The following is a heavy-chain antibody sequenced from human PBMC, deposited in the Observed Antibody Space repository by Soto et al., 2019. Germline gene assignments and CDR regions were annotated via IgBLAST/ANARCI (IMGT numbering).Heavy chain of an antibody. CDR1: GGSISSYY. Sequence: SETLSLTCTVSGGSISSYYWSWIRQPPGKGLEWIGYIYYSGSTNYNPSLKSRVTISVDTSKNQFSLKLSSVTAADTAVYYCARFSGYFDYWGQGTLLTVSS. J-gene: IGHJ4*02. CDR3: ARFSGYFDY. D-gene: IGHD6-19*01. V-gene: IGHV4-59*01. CDR2: IYYSGST.